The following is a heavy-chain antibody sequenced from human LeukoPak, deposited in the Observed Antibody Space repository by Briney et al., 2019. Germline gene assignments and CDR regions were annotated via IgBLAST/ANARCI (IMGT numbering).Heavy chain of an antibody. V-gene: IGHV3-15*01. CDR2: IKSKTDGGTT. Sequence: GGFLRLSCAASGFTFSNAWMSWVRQAPGKGLEWVGRIKSKTDGGTTYYADSVKGRITISRDNSRNTMYLQMNTLRAEDTAIYYCAKDRLSNIAVAGSSGFDYWGQGTLVTVSS. D-gene: IGHD6-19*01. CDR3: AKDRLSNIAVAGSSGFDY. CDR1: GFTFSNAW. J-gene: IGHJ4*02.